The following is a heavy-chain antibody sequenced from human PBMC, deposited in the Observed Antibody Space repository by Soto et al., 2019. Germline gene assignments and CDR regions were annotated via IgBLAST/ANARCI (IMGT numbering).Heavy chain of an antibody. J-gene: IGHJ4*02. CDR2: IYYSGST. Sequence: TPSLTCTVSGGSISRGNYYWSWIRQPPGKGLEWIGYIYYSGSTNYNPSLKSRVTISVDTSKNQFSLKLSSVTAADTAVYYCARAPRGNYGYPSYFDYWGQGTLVTVSS. V-gene: IGHV4-61*01. CDR3: ARAPRGNYGYPSYFDY. D-gene: IGHD3-10*01. CDR1: GGSISRGNYY.